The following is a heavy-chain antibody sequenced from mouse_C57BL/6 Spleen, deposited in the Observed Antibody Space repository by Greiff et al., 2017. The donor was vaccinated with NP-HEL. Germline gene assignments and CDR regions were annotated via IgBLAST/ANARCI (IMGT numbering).Heavy chain of an antibody. J-gene: IGHJ2*01. Sequence: EVQLMESGGGLVQPGGSLSLSCAASGFTFTDYYMNWVRQPPGKALEWLGFIRNNANGYTSEYSVSVKGRFTITRDNSQSILYLQRKALRAEDSATYYCARDRDPTDFDDWGQGTTLTVSS. CDR3: ARDRDPTDFDD. V-gene: IGHV7-3*01. CDR2: IRNNANGYTS. CDR1: GFTFTDYY.